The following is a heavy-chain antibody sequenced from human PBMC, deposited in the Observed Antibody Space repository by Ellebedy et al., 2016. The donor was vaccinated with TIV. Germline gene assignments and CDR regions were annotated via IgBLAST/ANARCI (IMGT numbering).Heavy chain of an antibody. J-gene: IGHJ2*01. CDR1: GGSLTSYY. CDR2: IFYSGST. D-gene: IGHD1-1*01. V-gene: IGHV4-59*01. CDR3: ARSDQLLRYWYFDL. Sequence: SETLSLXCTVSGGSLTSYYWSWIRQPPGKGLEWIGSIFYSGSTNFNPSLKSRVTISIDTSKNQFSLKVNSVTAADTAVYYCARSDQLLRYWYFDLWGRGTLVTVSS.